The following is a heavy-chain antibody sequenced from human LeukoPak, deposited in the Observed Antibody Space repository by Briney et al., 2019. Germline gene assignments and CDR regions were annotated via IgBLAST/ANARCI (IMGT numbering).Heavy chain of an antibody. J-gene: IGHJ4*02. CDR3: ARVNYGSGSYTYYFVY. CDR2: INWNGGST. D-gene: IGHD3-10*01. CDR1: GFTFDDYG. V-gene: IGHV3-20*04. Sequence: GGSLRLSCAASGFTFDDYGMSWVRQAPGKGLEWVSGINWNGGSTGYADSVKGRFTISRDNAKNSLYLQMNSLRAEDTALYYCARVNYGSGSYTYYFVYWGQGTLVTVSS.